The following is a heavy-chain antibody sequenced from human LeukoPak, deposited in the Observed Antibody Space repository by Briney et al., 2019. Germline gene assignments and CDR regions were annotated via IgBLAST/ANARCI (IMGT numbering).Heavy chain of an antibody. V-gene: IGHV1-69*05. D-gene: IGHD3-22*01. CDR3: ATGSGMSYYYDSSGYSFDY. CDR2: IIPIFGTA. J-gene: IGHJ4*02. CDR1: GGTFSSYA. Sequence: SVKVSCKASGGTFSSYAISWVRQAPGQGLEWMGGIIPIFGTANYAQKFQRRVTITTDESTSTAYMELSSLRSEDTAVYYCATGSGMSYYYDSSGYSFDYWGQGTLVTVSS.